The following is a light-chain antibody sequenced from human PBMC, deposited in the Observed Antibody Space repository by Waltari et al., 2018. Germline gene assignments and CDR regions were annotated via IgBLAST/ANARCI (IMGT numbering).Light chain of an antibody. CDR3: QHYSATSSA. Sequence: DIVMTQSPDSLAVSLGERATINCKSSQSVSYNSNNENYLAGYQHKPGQPPELLISWASTRESGVPDRLRGSGSGTDFTLTISSLQPEDVAVYYCQHYSATSSAFGQGTRLEIK. V-gene: IGKV4-1*01. CDR2: WAS. CDR1: QSVSYNSNNENY. J-gene: IGKJ5*01.